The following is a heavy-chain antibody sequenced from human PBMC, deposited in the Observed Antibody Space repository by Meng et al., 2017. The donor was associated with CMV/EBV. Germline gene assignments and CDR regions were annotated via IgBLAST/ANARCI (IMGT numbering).Heavy chain of an antibody. CDR2: ISWNSGSI. CDR1: GFTFDDYA. D-gene: IGHD3-9*01. Sequence: GGSLRLSCAASGFTFDDYAMHWVRQAPGKGLEWVSDISWNSGSIGYADSVKGRFTISRDNAKNSLYLQMNSLRAEDTALYYCAKVHDILTGYYDYWGQGTLVTVSS. V-gene: IGHV3-9*01. CDR3: AKVHDILTGYYDY. J-gene: IGHJ4*02.